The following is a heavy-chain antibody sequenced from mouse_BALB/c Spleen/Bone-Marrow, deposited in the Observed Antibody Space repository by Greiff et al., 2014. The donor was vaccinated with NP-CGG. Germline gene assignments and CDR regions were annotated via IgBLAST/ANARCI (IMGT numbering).Heavy chain of an antibody. V-gene: IGHV1-4*01. CDR2: INPSSGYT. CDR3: ARSYYYYDRARFAY. Sequence: VKLQQSGAELARPGASVKMSCKASGYSFTSYTMHWVKQRPGQGLEWIGYINPSSGYTNYNQKFKDKATLTADKSSSTAYMQPSSLTSEHSVVYYSARSYYYYDRARFAYWGQGTLVTVSA. D-gene: IGHD2-4*01. CDR1: GYSFTSYT. J-gene: IGHJ3*01.